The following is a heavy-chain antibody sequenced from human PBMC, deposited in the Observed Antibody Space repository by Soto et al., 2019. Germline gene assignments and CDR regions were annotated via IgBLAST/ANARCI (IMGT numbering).Heavy chain of an antibody. CDR2: IVVGTGDT. V-gene: IGHV1-58*01. Sequence: QMQLVQSGPEVKKPGTSVKVSFKASGFNFTSSCVQWVRQARGQGLEWIGWIVVGTGDTKYAQKFQERVTFDRDISTTTAYMEVSSLTSDDTAVYYCAADRGYLWVQGTLVTVSS. D-gene: IGHD3-10*01. CDR3: AADRGYL. CDR1: GFNFTSSC. J-gene: IGHJ5*02.